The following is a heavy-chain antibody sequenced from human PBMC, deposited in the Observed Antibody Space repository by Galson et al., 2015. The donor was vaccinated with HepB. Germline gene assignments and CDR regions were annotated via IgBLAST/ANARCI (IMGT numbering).Heavy chain of an antibody. CDR3: ATGRGYSRSWSGVRDF. V-gene: IGHV1-69*06. CDR1: GGTLSSSA. J-gene: IGHJ4*02. Sequence: SVKVSCKASGGTLSSSAINWVRHAPGQGLEWMGGIIPIFGTSNYAQKFQGRVIITADKSRSIAYMELSGLTSEDTAVYYCATGRGYSRSWSGVRDFWGQGTLVTVSS. CDR2: IIPIFGTS. D-gene: IGHD6-13*01.